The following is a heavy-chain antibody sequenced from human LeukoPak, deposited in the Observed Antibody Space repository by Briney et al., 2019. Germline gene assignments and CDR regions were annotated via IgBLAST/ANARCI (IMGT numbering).Heavy chain of an antibody. CDR1: GGSFSGYY. Sequence: SETLSLTCAVYGGSFSGYYWSRLRQPPGKGLEWIGEINHSGSTNYNPSLTSRVTISVDTSKNQFSLKLSSVTAADTAVYYCARGHTTIFGVVDYWGQGTLVTVSS. V-gene: IGHV4-34*01. CDR2: INHSGST. J-gene: IGHJ4*02. D-gene: IGHD3-3*01. CDR3: ARGHTTIFGVVDY.